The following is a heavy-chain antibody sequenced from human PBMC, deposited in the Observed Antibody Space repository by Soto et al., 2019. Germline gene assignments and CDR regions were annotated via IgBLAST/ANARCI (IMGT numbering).Heavy chain of an antibody. V-gene: IGHV1-69*13. D-gene: IGHD1-7*01. CDR3: ARGAPSPWNYLDYYYYGMDV. CDR1: GGTFSSYA. Sequence: ASVKVSCKASGGTFSSYAISWVRQAPGQGLEWMGGIIPIFGTANYAQKFQGRVTITADESTSTAYMELSSLRSEDTAVYYCARGAPSPWNYLDYYYYGMDVWGQGTTVTVSS. CDR2: IIPIFGTA. J-gene: IGHJ6*02.